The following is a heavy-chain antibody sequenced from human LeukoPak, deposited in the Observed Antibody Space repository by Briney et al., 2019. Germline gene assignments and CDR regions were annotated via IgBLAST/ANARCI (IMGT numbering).Heavy chain of an antibody. J-gene: IGHJ5*02. CDR2: INHSGST. V-gene: IGHV4-34*01. Sequence: SETLSLTCTVSGGSISSYYWSWIRQPPGKGLEWIGEINHSGSTNYNPSLKSRVTISVDTSKNQFSLKLSSVTAADTAVYYCASSSGWYEGWFDPWGQGTLVTVSS. CDR3: ASSSGWYEGWFDP. D-gene: IGHD6-19*01. CDR1: GGSISSYY.